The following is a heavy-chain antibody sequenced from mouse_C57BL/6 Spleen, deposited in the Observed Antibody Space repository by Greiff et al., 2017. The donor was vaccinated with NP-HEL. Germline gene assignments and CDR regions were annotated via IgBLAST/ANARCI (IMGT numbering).Heavy chain of an antibody. Sequence: VQLQQPGAELVMPGASVKLSCKASGYTFTSYWMHWVKQRPGQGLEWIGDIDPSDSYTNYNQKFKGKSTLTVDKSSSTAYMQLSSLTSEDSAVYYCARRDQLGRVAYWGQGTLVTVSA. CDR3: ARRDQLGRVAY. CDR2: IDPSDSYT. CDR1: GYTFTSYW. J-gene: IGHJ3*01. D-gene: IGHD4-1*02. V-gene: IGHV1-69*01.